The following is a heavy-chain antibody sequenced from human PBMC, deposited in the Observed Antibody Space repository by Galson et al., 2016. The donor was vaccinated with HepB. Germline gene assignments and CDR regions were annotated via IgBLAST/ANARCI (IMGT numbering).Heavy chain of an antibody. Sequence: SLRLSCAASEFSFSYYGMHWVRQAAGKGLEWVAVISYDGSNKYYADAVKGRFTISRDNSKNMLYLQTNSLRVEDTAVYYCVKDTGAVMVADSTDAFDIWGQGTMVTVSS. CDR3: VKDTGAVMVADSTDAFDI. J-gene: IGHJ3*02. D-gene: IGHD2-15*01. V-gene: IGHV3-30*18. CDR1: EFSFSYYG. CDR2: ISYDGSNK.